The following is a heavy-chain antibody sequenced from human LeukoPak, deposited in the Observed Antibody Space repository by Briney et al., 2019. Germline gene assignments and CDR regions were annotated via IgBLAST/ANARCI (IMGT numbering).Heavy chain of an antibody. CDR2: IYYSGST. V-gene: IGHV4-39*07. CDR1: GGSIGSSSYY. J-gene: IGHJ5*02. Sequence: PSETLSLTCTVSGGSIGSSSYYWGWIRQPPGKGLEWIGSIYYSGSTYYNPSLKSRVTISVDTSKNQFSLKLSSVTAADTAVYYSARSMVRGVIITPNWFDPWGQGTLVTVSS. D-gene: IGHD3-10*01. CDR3: ARSMVRGVIITPNWFDP.